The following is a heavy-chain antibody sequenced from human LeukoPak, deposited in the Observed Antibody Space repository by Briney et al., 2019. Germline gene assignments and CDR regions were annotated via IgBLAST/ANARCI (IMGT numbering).Heavy chain of an antibody. D-gene: IGHD6-13*01. CDR2: VSGSGSST. CDR3: AKGGVIAAAGHFDY. J-gene: IGHJ4*02. V-gene: IGHV3-23*01. CDR1: GFTFSSYA. Sequence: GGSLRLSCAASGFTFSSYAMSWVRQAPGKGLEWVSAVSGSGSSTYYADSVKGRFTISRDNSKNTLYLQMNSLRAEDTAVYYCAKGGVIAAAGHFDYWGQGTLVTVSS.